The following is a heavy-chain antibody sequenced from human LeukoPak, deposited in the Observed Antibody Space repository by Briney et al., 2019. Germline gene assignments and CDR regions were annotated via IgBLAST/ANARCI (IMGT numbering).Heavy chain of an antibody. Sequence: GGSLRLSCAASGFSFSSYSMNWVRQAPGKGLEWVSSISSTSTYIYYADSLKGRFTISRDNAKNSLYLQMSSLRAEDTAVYYCARGERYNYGSGSPPSTDYWGQGTLVTVSS. CDR3: ARGERYNYGSGSPPSTDY. D-gene: IGHD3-10*01. CDR2: ISSTSTYI. V-gene: IGHV3-21*01. J-gene: IGHJ4*02. CDR1: GFSFSSYS.